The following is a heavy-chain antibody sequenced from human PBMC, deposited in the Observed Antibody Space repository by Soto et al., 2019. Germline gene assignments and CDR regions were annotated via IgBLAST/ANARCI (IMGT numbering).Heavy chain of an antibody. CDR3: AGEMVWSGVSCFSGGMDV. CDR1: GCTFSSYA. D-gene: IGHD2-15*01. Sequence: SVKVSCKTSGCTFSSYAMSWVRQAPGQGLEWMGGIIPIIGTAKYAQKFQGRVTITADASASTAYMELSSLTSEDTAVYYCAGEMVWSGVSCFSGGMDVWGQGTTVTVSS. CDR2: IIPIIGTA. J-gene: IGHJ6*02. V-gene: IGHV1-69*13.